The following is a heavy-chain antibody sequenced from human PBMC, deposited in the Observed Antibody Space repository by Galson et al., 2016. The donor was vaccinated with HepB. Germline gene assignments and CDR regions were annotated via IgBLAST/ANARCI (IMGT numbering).Heavy chain of an antibody. D-gene: IGHD2-2*01. CDR2: IYYSGST. V-gene: IGHV4-61*01. Sequence: LSLTCTVSGGSINSRSYYWSWIRQPPGKGLEYIGYIYYSGSTNYNPSLKSRVTISVDTSRNQFSLKLTSVTAADTAVYYCARVDCSGTTCYWYFDLWGRGTLVTVSS. J-gene: IGHJ2*01. CDR3: ARVDCSGTTCYWYFDL. CDR1: GGSINSRSYY.